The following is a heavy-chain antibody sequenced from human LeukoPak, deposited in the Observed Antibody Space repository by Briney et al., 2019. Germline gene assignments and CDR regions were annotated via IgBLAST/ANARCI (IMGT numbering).Heavy chain of an antibody. Sequence: GRSLRLSCAASGFTFSSYGMHWVRQAPGKGLEWVAVIWYDGSNKYYADSVKGRFTISRDNSKNTLYQQMNSLRAEDTAVYYCARDLSIADDYWGQGTLVTVSS. V-gene: IGHV3-33*01. D-gene: IGHD6-6*01. CDR3: ARDLSIADDY. CDR2: IWYDGSNK. J-gene: IGHJ4*02. CDR1: GFTFSSYG.